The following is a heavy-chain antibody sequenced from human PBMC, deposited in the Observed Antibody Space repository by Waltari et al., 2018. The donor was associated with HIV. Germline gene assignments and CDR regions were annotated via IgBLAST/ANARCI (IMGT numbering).Heavy chain of an antibody. CDR3: VRETSGRDAFDI. Sequence: LVASGGDLVQSGTSLSLPCEASRFSFSYYDMFWVRQAPGKGLEWVAVISNDGNDKKYVDSVKGRFNVSRDNVKNTLYLYMSRLRPEDTAVYYCVRETSGRDAFDIWGLGTQVIVSS. D-gene: IGHD2-15*01. CDR1: RFSFSYYD. CDR2: ISNDGNDK. J-gene: IGHJ3*02. V-gene: IGHV3-30*15.